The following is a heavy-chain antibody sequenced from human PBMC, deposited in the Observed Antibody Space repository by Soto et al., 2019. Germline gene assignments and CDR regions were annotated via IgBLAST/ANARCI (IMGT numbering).Heavy chain of an antibody. V-gene: IGHV3-23*01. D-gene: IGHD3-10*01. CDR1: GFTFSSYA. J-gene: IGHJ3*02. CDR3: AIARGITMVRGVIIATVYDAFDI. Sequence: GGSLRLSCAASGFTFSSYAMSWVRQAPGKVLEWVSAISGSGGSTYYADSVKGRFTIPRDNSKNTLYLQMNSLRAEDTAVYYCAIARGITMVRGVIIATVYDAFDIWGQGTMVTVSS. CDR2: ISGSGGST.